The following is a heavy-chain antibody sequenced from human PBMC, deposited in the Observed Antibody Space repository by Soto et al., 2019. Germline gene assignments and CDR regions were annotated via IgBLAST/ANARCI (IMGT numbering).Heavy chain of an antibody. CDR1: GFSFTNYD. CDR3: ASVTMTSGSLYLFYYFMDV. CDR2: MNPNTDDT. Sequence: QVQLVQSGAEVKRPGASVKVSCKASGFSFTNYDVNWVRQATGQGLEWMGWMNPNTDDTGFAQKFQGRLTLTRDTSFSAFLVEFMSLRSEDPAVYYWASVTMTSGSLYLFYYFMDVRGKGTTVTVSS. V-gene: IGHV1-8*01. D-gene: IGHD3-10*01. J-gene: IGHJ6*03.